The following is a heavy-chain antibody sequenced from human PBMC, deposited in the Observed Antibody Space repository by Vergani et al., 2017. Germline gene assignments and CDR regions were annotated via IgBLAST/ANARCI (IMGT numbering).Heavy chain of an antibody. CDR3: AAGSYRSSWAYGLVYDYYYYGMDV. V-gene: IGHV1-58*02. D-gene: IGHD6-13*01. CDR1: GFTFTSSA. CDR2: IVVGSGNT. J-gene: IGHJ6*02. Sequence: QMQLVQSGPEVKKPGTSVKFSCKASGFTFTSSAMQWVRQARGQRLEWIGWIVVGSGNTNYAQKFQGRVTITRDMSTSTAYMELSSLRAEDTAVYYCAAGSYRSSWAYGLVYDYYYYGMDVWGQGTTVTVSS.